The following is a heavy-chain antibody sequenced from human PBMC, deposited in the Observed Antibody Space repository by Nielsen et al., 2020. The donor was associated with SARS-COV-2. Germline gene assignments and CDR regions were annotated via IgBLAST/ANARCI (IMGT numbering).Heavy chain of an antibody. Sequence: SETLSLTCTVSGAFISSRNYYWGWIRQPPGKGLEWIGSIKYSGTTYYNPSLKNRVTIFADTSKNQFSLKLTSVTAADTAVYYCASYSKRERSDPWGQGTLVTVSS. CDR2: IKYSGTT. V-gene: IGHV4-39*01. CDR3: ASYSKRERSDP. CDR1: GAFISSRNYY. D-gene: IGHD4-11*01. J-gene: IGHJ5*02.